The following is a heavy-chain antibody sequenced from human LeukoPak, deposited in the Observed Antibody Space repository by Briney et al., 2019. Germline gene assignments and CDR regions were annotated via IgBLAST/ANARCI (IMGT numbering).Heavy chain of an antibody. J-gene: IGHJ6*03. CDR1: GGSISSHY. CDR2: ISNCGST. V-gene: IGHV4-59*11. Sequence: PSETLSLTCTVSGGSISSHYWPWIRQSPVKGLEWIGDISNCGSTSYDPSLKSRVTISIDTSKNQFSLKLSSVTAADAAVYYCGRDALVGYFSYYYMDVWGKGTTVTVSS. D-gene: IGHD2-15*01. CDR3: GRDALVGYFSYYYMDV.